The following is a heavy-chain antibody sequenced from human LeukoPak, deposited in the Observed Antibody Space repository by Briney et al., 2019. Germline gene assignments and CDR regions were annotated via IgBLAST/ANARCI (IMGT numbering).Heavy chain of an antibody. CDR2: INPNSGGT. CDR1: GYTFTDYY. J-gene: IGHJ4*02. V-gene: IGHV1-2*06. CDR3: ARGGDTPMGTFDY. Sequence: AASVKVSCKAPGYTFTDYYMHWVRQAPGQGLEWMGRINPNSGGTNYAQKFQGRVTMTRDTSISTAYMELSRLRSDDTAVYYCARGGDTPMGTFDYWGQGTLVTVSS. D-gene: IGHD5-18*01.